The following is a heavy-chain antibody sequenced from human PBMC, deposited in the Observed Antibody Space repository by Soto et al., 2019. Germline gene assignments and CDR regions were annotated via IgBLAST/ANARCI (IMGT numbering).Heavy chain of an antibody. CDR2: ISSSGSTI. D-gene: IGHD4-4*01. J-gene: IGHJ6*02. CDR1: GFTFSDYY. V-gene: IGHV3-11*01. CDR3: ARSNMATITRGYYYYYGMDV. Sequence: QVQLVESGGGLVKPGGSLRLSCAASGFTFSDYYMSWIRQAPGKGLEWVSYISSSGSTIYYADSVKGRFTISRDNAKNSLYLQMNSLRAEDTAVYYCARSNMATITRGYYYYYGMDVWGQGTTVTVSS.